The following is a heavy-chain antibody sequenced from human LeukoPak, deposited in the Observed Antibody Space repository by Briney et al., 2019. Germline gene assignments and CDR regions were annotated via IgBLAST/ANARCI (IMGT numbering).Heavy chain of an antibody. J-gene: IGHJ2*01. V-gene: IGHV4-59*01. D-gene: IGHD3-3*01. CDR3: ARDLDFWSGYWGYFDL. CDR2: IYYSGST. CDR1: GGSISSYY. Sequence: PSETLSLTCTVSGGSISSYYWSWIRQPPGKGLEWIGYIYYSGSTNYNPSLKSRVTISVDTSKNQFSLKLSSVTAADTAVYYCARDLDFWSGYWGYFDLGGRGTLVTVSS.